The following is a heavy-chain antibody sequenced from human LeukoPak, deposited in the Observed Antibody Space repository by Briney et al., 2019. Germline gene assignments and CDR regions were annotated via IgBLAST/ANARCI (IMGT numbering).Heavy chain of an antibody. V-gene: IGHV1-46*01. Sequence: GASVKVSCKASGGTFSSYAISWVRQAPGQGLEWMGIINPSGGSTSYAQKFQGRVTMTRDTSTSTVYMELSSLRSEDTAVYYCARGAVAGNSCDYWGQGTLVTVSS. CDR3: ARGAVAGNSCDY. J-gene: IGHJ4*02. CDR1: GGTFSSYA. CDR2: INPSGGST. D-gene: IGHD6-19*01.